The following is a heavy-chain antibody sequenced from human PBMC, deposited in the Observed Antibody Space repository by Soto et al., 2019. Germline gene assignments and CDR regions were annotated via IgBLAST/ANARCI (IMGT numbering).Heavy chain of an antibody. Sequence: EVQLVESGGGLVKPGGSLRLSCAASGFTFSNAWMSWVRQAPGKGLEWVGRIKSKTDGGTTDYAAPVKGRFTISRDDSKNTLYLQMSSLTVEDTAVYYCARDLSGDTTPYFDLWGQGTLVTVSS. CDR3: ARDLSGDTTPYFDL. D-gene: IGHD1-1*01. CDR1: GFTFSNAW. V-gene: IGHV3-15*05. J-gene: IGHJ4*02. CDR2: IKSKTDGGTT.